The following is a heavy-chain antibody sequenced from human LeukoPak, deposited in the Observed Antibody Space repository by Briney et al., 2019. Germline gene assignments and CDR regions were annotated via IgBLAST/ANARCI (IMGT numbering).Heavy chain of an antibody. Sequence: SQTLSLTCTVSGGSITSGGFCWSWVRQHPGKGLEWMGHIYYTGSTYYNPSLKSRVIMSVDTSRNQFSLKLSSVTAADTAVYYCARNRGYYYYYMDVWAKGTTVTVSS. CDR2: IYYTGST. CDR1: GGSITSGGFC. V-gene: IGHV4-31*03. CDR3: ARNRGYYYYYMDV. J-gene: IGHJ6*03.